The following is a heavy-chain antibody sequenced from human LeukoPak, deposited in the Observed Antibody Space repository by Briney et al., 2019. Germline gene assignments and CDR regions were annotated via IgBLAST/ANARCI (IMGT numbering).Heavy chain of an antibody. CDR1: GGSISSYY. Sequence: SETLSLTCTVSGGSISSYYWSWIRQPPGKGLEWIGYIYSSGSTNYNPSLKSRVTMSVDTSKHQFSLNLTSLTAADTAVYYCARHEYYYYSYMDVWGKGTTVAVSS. J-gene: IGHJ6*03. CDR2: IYSSGST. V-gene: IGHV4-4*09. CDR3: ARHEYYYYSYMDV.